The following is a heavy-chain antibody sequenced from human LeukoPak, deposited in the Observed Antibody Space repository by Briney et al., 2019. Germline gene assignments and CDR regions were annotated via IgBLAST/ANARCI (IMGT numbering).Heavy chain of an antibody. CDR3: ARSLLTGTTPYYYYYMDV. CDR2: IYSGGTT. CDR1: GFIVSSNY. V-gene: IGHV3-66*02. J-gene: IGHJ6*03. Sequence: GGSLRLSCAASGFIVSSNYMYWVRQAPGKGLEWVSDIYSGGTTNYADSVKGRVTISRDNSKNTLYLQMNSLRAEDTAVYYYARSLLTGTTPYYYYYMDVWGKGTTVTVSS. D-gene: IGHD1-7*01.